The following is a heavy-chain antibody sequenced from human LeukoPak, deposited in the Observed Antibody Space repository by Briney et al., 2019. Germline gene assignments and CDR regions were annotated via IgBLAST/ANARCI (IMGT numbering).Heavy chain of an antibody. V-gene: IGHV4-34*01. Sequence: SETLSLTCAVYGGSFSGYYWSWIRQPPGKGREWIGEINHSGSTNYNPSLKSRVTISVDTSKNQFSLKLSSVTAADTAVYYCARSLIAATGTFFYWGQGTLVTVSS. CDR3: ARSLIAATGTFFY. CDR2: INHSGST. CDR1: GGSFSGYY. J-gene: IGHJ4*02. D-gene: IGHD6-13*01.